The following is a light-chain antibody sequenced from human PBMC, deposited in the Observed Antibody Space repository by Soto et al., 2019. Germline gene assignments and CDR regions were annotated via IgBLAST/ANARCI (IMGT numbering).Light chain of an antibody. V-gene: IGLV4-69*01. CDR2: LNSDGSH. Sequence: QLVLTQSPSASASLGASVKLTCTLSSGHSSYAIAWHQQRPEKGPRYLMKLNSDGSHSKGDGIPDRFSGSSSGAERYLTISSLQSEDEADYYCQTWGTGPRVFGGGTKVTVL. CDR1: SGHSSYA. CDR3: QTWGTGPRV. J-gene: IGLJ3*02.